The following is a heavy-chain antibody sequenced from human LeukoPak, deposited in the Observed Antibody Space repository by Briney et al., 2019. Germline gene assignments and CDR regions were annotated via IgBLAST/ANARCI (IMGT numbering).Heavy chain of an antibody. CDR3: ARVDQLLPDY. CDR1: GYTFTDYY. CDR2: INPNSGGT. J-gene: IGHJ4*02. Sequence: ASVKVSCKTSGYTFTDYYIHWVRQAPGQGLDWMGWINPNSGGTYYARKFQGRVTMTRDTSISTAYMELSRLKSDDTAVYYCARVDQLLPDYWGQGTLVTVSS. V-gene: IGHV1-2*02. D-gene: IGHD2-2*01.